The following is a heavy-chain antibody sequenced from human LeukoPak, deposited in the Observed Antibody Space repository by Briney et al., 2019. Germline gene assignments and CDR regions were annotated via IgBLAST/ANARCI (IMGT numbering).Heavy chain of an antibody. CDR2: ISSSGSST. Sequence: GGSLRLSCAASGFTFSDVYMSWIRQAPGKGLEWVSYISSSGSSTKYADSVKGRFTISGDNAKNSLYLQMNSLRVEDTAVYYCARDRGRVAGEYFDYWGQGTLVTVSS. V-gene: IGHV3-11*06. CDR3: ARDRGRVAGEYFDY. CDR1: GFTFSDVY. D-gene: IGHD6-19*01. J-gene: IGHJ4*02.